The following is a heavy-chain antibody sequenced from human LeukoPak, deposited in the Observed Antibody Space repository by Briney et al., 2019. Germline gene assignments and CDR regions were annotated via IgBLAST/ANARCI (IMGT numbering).Heavy chain of an antibody. CDR1: RFTFSSYW. Sequence: GGSLRLSCAASRFTFSSYWMSWVRQAPGKGLKWVANIKQDGSEKYYVDSVRGRFTISRDNAKNSLYLQMNSLRAEDTAMYYCARAVGNSGTDYWGQGTLVTVSS. CDR3: ARAVGNSGTDY. D-gene: IGHD4-23*01. CDR2: IKQDGSEK. V-gene: IGHV3-7*04. J-gene: IGHJ4*02.